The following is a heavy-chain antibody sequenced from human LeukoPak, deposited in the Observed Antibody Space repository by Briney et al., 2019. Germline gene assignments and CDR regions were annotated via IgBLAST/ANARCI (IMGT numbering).Heavy chain of an antibody. D-gene: IGHD6-19*01. CDR3: ARYRVVGSGWSNFDY. J-gene: IGHJ4*02. Sequence: GGSLRLSCAASGFTFSDYYMSWIRQAPGKGLEWVSYISSSGSMIYYADSVKGRFTISRDNAKNSLYLQMNSLRAEDTAVYYCARYRVVGSGWSNFDYWGQGTLVTVSS. V-gene: IGHV3-11*04. CDR2: ISSSGSMI. CDR1: GFTFSDYY.